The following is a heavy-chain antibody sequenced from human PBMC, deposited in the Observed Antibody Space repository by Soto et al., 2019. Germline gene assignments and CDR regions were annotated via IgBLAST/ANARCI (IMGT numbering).Heavy chain of an antibody. CDR3: ARDLSGGGGMDV. V-gene: IGHV4-30-4*01. CDR2: IYYSGST. J-gene: IGHJ6*02. CDR1: GGSISSGDYY. Sequence: QVQLQESGPGLVKPSQTLSLTCTVSGGSISSGDYYWSWIRQPPGKGLEWIGYIYYSGSTYYNPSLKSRVTITVDTSKTQCSLTLSSGPAEDTAVYYFARDLSGGGGMDVWGQGNTVTVSS. D-gene: IGHD2-15*01.